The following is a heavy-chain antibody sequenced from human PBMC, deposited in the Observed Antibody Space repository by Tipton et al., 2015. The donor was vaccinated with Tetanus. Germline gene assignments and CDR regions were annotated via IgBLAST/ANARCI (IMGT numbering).Heavy chain of an antibody. CDR2: IYASGST. Sequence: TLSLTCTVSGGSTHGFYWAWIRRSAKKGLEWIGRIYASGSTIFNPSLKSRVAMSMDTSRNQISLTLTSVTVADTAVYYCARVLRYSTTGGWDDAFDIWGQGTMVTVSS. D-gene: IGHD2-8*02. V-gene: IGHV4-4*07. CDR1: GGSTHGFY. J-gene: IGHJ3*02. CDR3: ARVLRYSTTGGWDDAFDI.